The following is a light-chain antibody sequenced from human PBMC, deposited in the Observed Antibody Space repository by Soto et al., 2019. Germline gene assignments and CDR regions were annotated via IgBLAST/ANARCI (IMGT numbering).Light chain of an antibody. J-gene: IGKJ1*01. V-gene: IGKV1-5*03. CDR1: QTISSW. CDR3: QQYNGT. CDR2: KAS. Sequence: DIQMTQSPSTLSASVGDRVTITCRASQTISSWLAWYQQKLGKALKLLIYKASSLEGGVPSRFSGSGSGTEFTLTISSLQPDDSATYYCQQYNGTFGQGTKVEVK.